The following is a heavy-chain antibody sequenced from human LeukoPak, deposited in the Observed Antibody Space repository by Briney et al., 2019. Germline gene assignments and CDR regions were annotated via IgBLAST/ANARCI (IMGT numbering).Heavy chain of an antibody. D-gene: IGHD3-22*01. J-gene: IGHJ4*02. CDR3: STDGHYGSSGYPDN. CDR1: GFTFSNAW. V-gene: IGHV3-15*01. Sequence: GGSLRLSCAASGFTFSNAWMSWVRQAPGKGLEWVGRIKSKTDGGTTDYAAPVKGRFTISRDDSKNTLYLQMNSLKTEDTAVYYCSTDGHYGSSGYPDNWGQGTLVTVSS. CDR2: IKSKTDGGTT.